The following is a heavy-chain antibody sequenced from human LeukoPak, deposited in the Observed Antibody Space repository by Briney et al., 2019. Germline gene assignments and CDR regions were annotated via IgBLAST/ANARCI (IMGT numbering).Heavy chain of an antibody. D-gene: IGHD5-18*01. V-gene: IGHV3-9*03. CDR1: GFTFDDYA. Sequence: GRSLRLSCAAPGFTFDDYAMHWVRQAPGKGLEWVSGISWNSGSIGYADSVKGRFTISRDNAKNSLYLQMDSLRAEDMALYYCARGDRFRYSYADYWGQGTLVTVSS. CDR3: ARGDRFRYSYADY. J-gene: IGHJ4*02. CDR2: ISWNSGSI.